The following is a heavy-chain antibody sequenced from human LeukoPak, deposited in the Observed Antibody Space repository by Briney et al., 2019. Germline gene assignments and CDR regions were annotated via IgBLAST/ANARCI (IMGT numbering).Heavy chain of an antibody. CDR2: INPDGSST. Sequence: GGSLRLSCAASGFTFSSSWMHWVRQAPGEGLVWVSRINPDGSSTTYADSVKGRFTISRDNAKNTAYLQMNSLRVEDTAMYYCARSMISGSDYWGQGTLVTVSS. CDR1: GFTFSSSW. J-gene: IGHJ4*02. D-gene: IGHD3-22*01. V-gene: IGHV3-74*01. CDR3: ARSMISGSDY.